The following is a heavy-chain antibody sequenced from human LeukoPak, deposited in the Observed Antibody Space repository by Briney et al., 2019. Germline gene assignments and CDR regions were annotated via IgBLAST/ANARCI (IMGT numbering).Heavy chain of an antibody. Sequence: GGSLRLSCAASGFTFSSYSMSWVRQAPGKGLEWVSSISSTSSSIYFVDSVKGRFTISRDSAKNSLYLQMNSLRAEETAVYYCARGKYGSGSSFDYWGQGTLVTVSS. D-gene: IGHD3-10*01. J-gene: IGHJ4*02. V-gene: IGHV3-21*01. CDR2: ISSTSSSI. CDR3: ARGKYGSGSSFDY. CDR1: GFTFSSYS.